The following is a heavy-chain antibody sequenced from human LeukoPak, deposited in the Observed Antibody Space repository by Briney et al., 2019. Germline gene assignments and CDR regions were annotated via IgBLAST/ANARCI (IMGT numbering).Heavy chain of an antibody. CDR1: GFTFSDYW. Sequence: GGSLRLSCAVSGFTFSDYWMTWVRQAPGKGLEWVANINQDGSEKYYVDSVRGRFTISRDNAKNSLYLQMNSLRAEDTAVYYCAKYINAVDFWGQGTLVTVSS. CDR2: INQDGSEK. J-gene: IGHJ5*01. V-gene: IGHV3-7*01. D-gene: IGHD2-15*01. CDR3: AKYINAVDF.